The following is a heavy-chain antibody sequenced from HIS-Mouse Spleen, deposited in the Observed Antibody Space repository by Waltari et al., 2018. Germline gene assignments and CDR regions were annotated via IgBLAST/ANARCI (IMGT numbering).Heavy chain of an antibody. CDR3: ARDRVFRTAAAFDI. J-gene: IGHJ3*02. CDR1: GGSISSYY. V-gene: IGHV4-4*07. Sequence: QVQLQESGPGLVKPSETLSLTCTVSGGSISSYYWSWIRQPAGKGLEWIGRIHTSGSTNYNPSLKSRVTMSVDTSKNQFSLKLSSVTAADTAVYYCARDRVFRTAAAFDIWGQGTMVTVSS. CDR2: IHTSGST. D-gene: IGHD6-13*01.